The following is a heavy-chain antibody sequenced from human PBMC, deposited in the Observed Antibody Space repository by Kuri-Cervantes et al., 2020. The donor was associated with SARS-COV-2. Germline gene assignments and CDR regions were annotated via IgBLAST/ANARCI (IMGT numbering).Heavy chain of an antibody. CDR2: ISAYNGNT. Sequence: ASVKVSCKASGYTFTSYGISWVRQAPGQGLEWMGWISAYNGNTNYAQKLQGRVTMTTDTSTSTAYMELRSLRSDDTAVYYCARVVVVPAAISSPGGMDVWGKGTTVTVSS. D-gene: IGHD2-2*02. CDR3: ARVVVVPAAISSPGGMDV. V-gene: IGHV1-18*01. J-gene: IGHJ6*03. CDR1: GYTFTSYG.